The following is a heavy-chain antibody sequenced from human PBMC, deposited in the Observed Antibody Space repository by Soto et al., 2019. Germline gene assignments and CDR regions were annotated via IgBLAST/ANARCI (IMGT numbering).Heavy chain of an antibody. CDR1: GASITTDY. D-gene: IGHD3-10*01. CDR2: IYYSGST. Sequence: SETLSLTCTVSGASITTDYWSWVRQPPVNGLEWIGGIYYSGSTNYNPSLKSRVTMSVDTSKNQFSLKLSSVTAAGTAVYFCAKDHAPMVRGVRNYYYYGMDVWGQGTTVT. CDR3: AKDHAPMVRGVRNYYYYGMDV. V-gene: IGHV4-59*01. J-gene: IGHJ6*02.